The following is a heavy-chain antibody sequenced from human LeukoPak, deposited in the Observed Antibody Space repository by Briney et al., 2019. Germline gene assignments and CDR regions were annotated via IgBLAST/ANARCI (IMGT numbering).Heavy chain of an antibody. CDR2: IYHTGSS. CDR1: GGSFSVTI. J-gene: IGHJ5*02. D-gene: IGHD1-7*01. Sequence: SEKLSFTSTVSGGSFSVTIWSWIRQRPGQGLEWIRYIYHTGSSNYPPSLKRRVTISVDTSKNQFSPKLSSVTAADTAVYYGARGNYVDWFDPWGQGTQVTVYS. CDR3: ARGNYVDWFDP. V-gene: IGHV4-59*01.